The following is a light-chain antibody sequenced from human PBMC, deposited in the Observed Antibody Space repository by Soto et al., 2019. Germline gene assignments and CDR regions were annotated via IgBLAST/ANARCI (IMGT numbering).Light chain of an antibody. Sequence: EIVLTQSPGTLSLSPGERATLSCRASQSVSSSYLAWYQQKPGQAPRLLIYGASSRATGIPDRFSGSASGSDFTLTISRLEPEDSAVYFCQQYGYSWTFGQGTKVDIK. CDR1: QSVSSSY. CDR2: GAS. J-gene: IGKJ1*01. CDR3: QQYGYSWT. V-gene: IGKV3-20*01.